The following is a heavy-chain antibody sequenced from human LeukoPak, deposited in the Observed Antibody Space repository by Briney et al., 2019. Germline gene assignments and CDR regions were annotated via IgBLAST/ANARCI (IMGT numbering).Heavy chain of an antibody. Sequence: ASVKVSCKSSGYTFTTYGISWMRQAPGQSLEWMGWISPYNSNTKYAQKLQGRVTMTTDTSTNTAYMEVRSLRSDDTAVYYCAREAPVAAGSDAFDIWGQGTMDTVSS. CDR1: GYTFTTYG. D-gene: IGHD6-19*01. CDR2: ISPYNSNT. J-gene: IGHJ3*02. V-gene: IGHV1-18*01. CDR3: AREAPVAAGSDAFDI.